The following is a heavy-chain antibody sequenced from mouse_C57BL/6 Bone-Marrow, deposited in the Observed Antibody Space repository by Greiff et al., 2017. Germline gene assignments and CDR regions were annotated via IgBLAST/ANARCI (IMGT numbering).Heavy chain of an antibody. CDR2: IHPNSGST. J-gene: IGHJ4*01. CDR3: ASGGDY. V-gene: IGHV1-64*01. Sequence: QVQLKQPGAELVKPGASVKLSCKASGYTFTSYWMHWVKQRPGQGLEWIGMIHPNSGSTNYNEKFKSKATLTVDKSSRTAYMQLSSLTSEDSAVYYCASGGDYWGQGTSVTASS. CDR1: GYTFTSYW.